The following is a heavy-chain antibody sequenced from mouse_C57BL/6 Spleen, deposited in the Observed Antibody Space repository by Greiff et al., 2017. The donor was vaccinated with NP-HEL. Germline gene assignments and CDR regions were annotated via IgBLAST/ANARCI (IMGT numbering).Heavy chain of an antibody. V-gene: IGHV1-55*01. D-gene: IGHD2-4*01. CDR3: AGGYDYDGGGWFAY. J-gene: IGHJ3*01. CDR1: GYTFTSYW. Sequence: QVQLKQSGAELVKPGASVKMSCKASGYTFTSYWITWVKQRPGQGLEWIGDIYPGSGSTNYNEKFKSKATLTVDTSSSTAYMQLSSLTSEDSAVYYCAGGYDYDGGGWFAYWGQGTLVTVSA. CDR2: IYPGSGST.